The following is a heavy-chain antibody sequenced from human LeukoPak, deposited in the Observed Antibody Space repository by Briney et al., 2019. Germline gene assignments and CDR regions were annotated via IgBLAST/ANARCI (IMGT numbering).Heavy chain of an antibody. CDR1: GGSISSFYKY. J-gene: IGHJ4*02. V-gene: IGHV4-39*07. CDR3: AREGGFYRPLDY. Sequence: SETLSLTCTVSGGSISSFYKYWGWIRQTPGQGLEWIGSVYYSGTTYYNPSLKSRLTMSVDLSENHVSLKLTSVTAADTAVYYCAREGGFYRPLDYSGQGTLVTVSS. CDR2: VYYSGTT. D-gene: IGHD6-25*01.